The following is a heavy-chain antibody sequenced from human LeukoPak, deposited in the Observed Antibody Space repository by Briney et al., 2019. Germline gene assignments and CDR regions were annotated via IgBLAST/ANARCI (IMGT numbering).Heavy chain of an antibody. D-gene: IGHD3-10*01. Sequence: RTSETLSLTCTVSGGSISSYYWSWIRQPPGKGLEWIGYIYYSGSTNYNPSLKSRVTISVDTSKNQFSLKLSSVTAADTAVYYCASQMVRGVIQVDYWGQGTLVTVSS. J-gene: IGHJ4*02. CDR3: ASQMVRGVIQVDY. V-gene: IGHV4-59*08. CDR2: IYYSGST. CDR1: GGSISSYY.